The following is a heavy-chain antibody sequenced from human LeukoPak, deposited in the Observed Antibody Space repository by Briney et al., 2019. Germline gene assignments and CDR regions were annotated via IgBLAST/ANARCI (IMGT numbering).Heavy chain of an antibody. V-gene: IGHV1-2*02. J-gene: IGHJ6*02. D-gene: IGHD5-12*01. Sequence: ASVKVSCKASGYTFTGYYMHWVRQAPGQGLEWMGWINPNSGGTNYAQKFQGRVTITRDTSISTDYMELSRLRSDDTAVYYCARAGWLLYSGYYYYYGMDVWGQGTTVTVSS. CDR1: GYTFTGYY. CDR3: ARAGWLLYSGYYYYYGMDV. CDR2: INPNSGGT.